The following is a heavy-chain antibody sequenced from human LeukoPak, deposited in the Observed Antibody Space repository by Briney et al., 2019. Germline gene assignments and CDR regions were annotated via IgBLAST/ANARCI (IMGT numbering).Heavy chain of an antibody. CDR2: ISRSNTYI. CDR3: AKDRRDGYNLGAFDI. V-gene: IGHV3-21*01. Sequence: GGSLRLSCTASGFTFSNYSMNWVRQAPGKGLEWVSSISRSNTYINYADSLKGRFIISRDNAKNSLYLQMNSLRAEDTAVYYCAKDRRDGYNLGAFDIWGQGTMVTVSS. D-gene: IGHD5-24*01. CDR1: GFTFSNYS. J-gene: IGHJ3*02.